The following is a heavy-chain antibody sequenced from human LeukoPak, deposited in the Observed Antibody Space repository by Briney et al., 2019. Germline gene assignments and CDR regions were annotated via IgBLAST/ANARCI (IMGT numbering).Heavy chain of an antibody. CDR1: GFTVSSNH. J-gene: IGHJ3*02. CDR2: IYNSGST. CDR3: ARTNSGSHGAFEI. Sequence: GGSLRLSCAASGFTVSSNHMSWVRQAPGKGLEWVSVIYNSGSTYYADSVKGRFTISRDNSKNTLYLQINSLRAEDTAVYYCARTNSGSHGAFEIWGQGTLVTVSS. D-gene: IGHD3-22*01. V-gene: IGHV3-53*01.